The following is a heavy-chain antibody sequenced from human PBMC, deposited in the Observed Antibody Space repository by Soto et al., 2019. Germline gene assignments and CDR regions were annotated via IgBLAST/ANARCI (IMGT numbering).Heavy chain of an antibody. CDR2: FDPEDGET. CDR1: GYTLTELS. Sequence: AASVKVSCKVSGYTLTELSMHWVRQAPGKGLEWMGGFDPEDGETIYAQKFQGRVTMTEDTSTDTAYMELSSLRSEDTAVYYCATAGSTMVRGVKFYYYYYYGMDVWGQGTTVTVSS. D-gene: IGHD3-10*01. J-gene: IGHJ6*02. V-gene: IGHV1-24*01. CDR3: ATAGSTMVRGVKFYYYYYYGMDV.